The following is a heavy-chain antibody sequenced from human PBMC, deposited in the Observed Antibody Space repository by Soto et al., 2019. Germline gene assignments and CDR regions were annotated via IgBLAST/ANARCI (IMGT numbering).Heavy chain of an antibody. V-gene: IGHV2-26*01. J-gene: IGHJ6*02. Sequence: SGPTLVNPTETLTLTCTVSGLSLTTGKMGVSWIRQPPGKALEWLAHIFSDNERSYSTSLQGRLTISKDTSGSQVVLSMTNVDSVDTATYYCARMKVDSYQFYYAMDVWGQGTTVTVSS. CDR1: GLSLTTGKMG. D-gene: IGHD3-9*01. CDR3: ARMKVDSYQFYYAMDV. CDR2: IFSDNER.